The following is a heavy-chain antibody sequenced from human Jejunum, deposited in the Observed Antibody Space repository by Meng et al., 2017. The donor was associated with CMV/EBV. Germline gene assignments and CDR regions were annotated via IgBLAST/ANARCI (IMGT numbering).Heavy chain of an antibody. V-gene: IGHV4-4*07. J-gene: IGHJ5*02. CDR1: AGPISGYD. CDR2: IYTSGST. Sequence: VLLQGSGTRLVPSSETLSLTCFVSAGPISGYDWSWIRQPAGKGLEWIGRIYTSGSTHYNPSLKSRLTMSVDLAKNQISLKLSSVTAADTAVYYCARESGSYYWFDPWGQGTLVTVSS. D-gene: IGHD1-26*01. CDR3: ARESGSYYWFDP.